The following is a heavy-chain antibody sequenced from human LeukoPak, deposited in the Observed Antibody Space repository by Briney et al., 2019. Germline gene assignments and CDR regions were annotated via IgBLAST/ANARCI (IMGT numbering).Heavy chain of an antibody. D-gene: IGHD2-15*01. CDR2: ISYDGSNK. J-gene: IGHJ4*02. CDR1: GFTFSSYA. CDR3: ARDYCSGGSCHLANY. Sequence: GGSLRLSCAASGFTFSSYAMHWVRQAPGKGLEWVAVISYDGSNKYYADSVKGRFTISRDNSKNTLYLQMNSLRAEDTVVYYCARDYCSGGSCHLANYWGQGTLVTVSS. V-gene: IGHV3-30*04.